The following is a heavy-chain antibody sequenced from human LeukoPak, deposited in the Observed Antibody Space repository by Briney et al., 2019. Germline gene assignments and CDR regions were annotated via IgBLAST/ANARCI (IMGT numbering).Heavy chain of an antibody. CDR3: ARSHYDFWSGYYTRDYYYYYMDV. D-gene: IGHD3-3*01. V-gene: IGHV4-38-2*02. CDR1: GYSISSGYY. CDR2: IYHSGST. Sequence: SETLSLTCTVSGYSISSGYYWGWIRQPPGKGLEWIGRIYHSGSTYYNPSLKSRVTISVDTSKNQFSLKLSSVTAADTAVYYCARSHYDFWSGYYTRDYYYYYMDVWGKGTTVTVSS. J-gene: IGHJ6*03.